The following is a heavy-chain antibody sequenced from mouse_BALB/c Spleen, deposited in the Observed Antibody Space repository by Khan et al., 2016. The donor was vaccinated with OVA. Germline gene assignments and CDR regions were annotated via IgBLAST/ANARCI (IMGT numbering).Heavy chain of an antibody. J-gene: IGHJ2*01. CDR2: ISYSGGT. V-gene: IGHV3-2*02. CDR1: GYSITSGYA. Sequence: EVQLVESGPGLVKPSQSLSLTCTVTGYSITSGYAWNWIRQFPGNKLEWMGYISYSGGTSYNPSLKSRISLTRDKSKKQFFLQLNSVTTEDTATYYCARRNYYGYYFDYWGQGTPLTVSS. CDR3: ARRNYYGYYFDY. D-gene: IGHD1-1*01.